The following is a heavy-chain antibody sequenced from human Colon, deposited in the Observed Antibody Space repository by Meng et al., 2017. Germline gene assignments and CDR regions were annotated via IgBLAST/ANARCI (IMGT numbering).Heavy chain of an antibody. V-gene: IGHV4-4*07. CDR2: IYTNGIT. D-gene: IGHD3-10*01. CDR3: ARDLDTYYLDF. J-gene: IGHJ4*02. CDR1: GASSSNYH. Sequence: QWQLPEPGPGLVKPSETLSLTCTVSGASSSNYHWSWIRQTAGKGLEYIGRIYTNGITNYNPSLKTRVTMSVDRSKNQLSLKLSSVTAADTAVYYCARDLDTYYLDFWGQGTLVTVSS.